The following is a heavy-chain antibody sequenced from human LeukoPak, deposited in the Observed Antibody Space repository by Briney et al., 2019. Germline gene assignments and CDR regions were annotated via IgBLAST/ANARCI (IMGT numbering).Heavy chain of an antibody. CDR1: GGSISRSDYY. J-gene: IGHJ4*02. V-gene: IGHV4-39*01. CDR3: ARQEDYFDY. Sequence: SETLSLTCTVSGGSISRSDYYWGWIRQPPGKELEWIGSIYYSGNTYYNLSLKSRVTIFIDTSNNQFSLKLSSVTAADTAVYYCARQEDYFDYWGQGTLVTVSS. CDR2: IYYSGNT.